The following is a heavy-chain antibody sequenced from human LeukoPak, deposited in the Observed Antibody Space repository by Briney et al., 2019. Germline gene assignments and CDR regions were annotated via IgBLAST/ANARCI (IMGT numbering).Heavy chain of an antibody. V-gene: IGHV4-4*07. J-gene: IGHJ4*02. Sequence: PSETLSLTCTVSGGSISSYYWSWIRQPAGKGLEWIGRIYTSGSTNYNPSLKSRVTMSVDTSKNQFSLKLSSVTAADTAVYYCARGSHYGGNSVHDYWGQGTLVTVSS. D-gene: IGHD4-23*01. CDR1: GGSISSYY. CDR3: ARGSHYGGNSVHDY. CDR2: IYTSGST.